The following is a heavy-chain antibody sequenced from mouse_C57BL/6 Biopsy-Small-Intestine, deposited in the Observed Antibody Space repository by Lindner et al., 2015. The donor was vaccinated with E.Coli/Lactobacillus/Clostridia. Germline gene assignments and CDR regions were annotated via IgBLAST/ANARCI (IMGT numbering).Heavy chain of an antibody. V-gene: IGHV1-55*01. D-gene: IGHD2-2*01. Sequence: VQLQESGAELVKPGASVKMSCKASGYTLTNYWMTWVRQRPGQGPEWIGDIYPGSGSAHYNEKFKSKATLTGDTSSNTVYMQLSSLTSEDSAVYYCALYDRDFGLDYWGQGTSITVSS. CDR3: ALYDRDFGLDY. CDR2: IYPGSGSA. CDR1: GYTLTNYW. J-gene: IGHJ4*01.